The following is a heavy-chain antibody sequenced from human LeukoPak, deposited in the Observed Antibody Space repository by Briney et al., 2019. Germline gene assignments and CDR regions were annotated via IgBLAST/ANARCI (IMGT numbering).Heavy chain of an antibody. CDR3: ALPRWAATGSNWFDP. CDR2: IYYSGST. J-gene: IGHJ5*02. CDR1: GGSISSSSYY. Sequence: PSETLSLTCTVSGGSISSSSYYWGWIRQPPGKGLEWIGSIYYSGSTYYNPSLKSRVTISVDTSKNQFSLRLSSVTAADTAVYYCALPRWAATGSNWFDPWGQGTLVTVSS. D-gene: IGHD1-26*01. V-gene: IGHV4-39*01.